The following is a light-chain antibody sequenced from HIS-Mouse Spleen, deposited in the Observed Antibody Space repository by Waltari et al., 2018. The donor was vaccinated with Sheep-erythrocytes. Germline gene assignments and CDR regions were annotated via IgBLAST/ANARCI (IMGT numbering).Light chain of an antibody. J-gene: IGKJ1*01. Sequence: DIQMTQSPSSLSASVGDRVTITCRGSQSISSYLNWYQQKPGKAPKILIYAASSLQSGVPSRFSGSGTGTDFTLTIRSLQPEDFATYYCQQSYSTPRTFGQGTKVEIK. V-gene: IGKV1-39*01. CDR2: AAS. CDR3: QQSYSTPRT. CDR1: QSISSY.